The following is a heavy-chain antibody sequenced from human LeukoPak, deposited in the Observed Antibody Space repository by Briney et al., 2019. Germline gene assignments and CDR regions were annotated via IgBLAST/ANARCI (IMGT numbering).Heavy chain of an antibody. Sequence: GGSLRLSCAASGFTFSSYWMSWVRQAPGKGLEWVANIKQDGSEKYYVDSVKGRFTISRDNAKNSMYLQMNSLRAEDTAVYYCARDKRGNYYSNFPTRGYWGQGTLVTVSS. CDR2: IKQDGSEK. D-gene: IGHD4-11*01. CDR3: ARDKRGNYYSNFPTRGY. V-gene: IGHV3-7*01. CDR1: GFTFSSYW. J-gene: IGHJ4*02.